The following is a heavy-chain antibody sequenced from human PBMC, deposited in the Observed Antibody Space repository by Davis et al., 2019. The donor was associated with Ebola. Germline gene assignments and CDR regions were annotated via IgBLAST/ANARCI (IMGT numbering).Heavy chain of an antibody. J-gene: IGHJ6*02. V-gene: IGHV3-30-3*01. D-gene: IGHD3-3*01. CDR1: GFTFSSYA. CDR3: ARVFVLRFLEWLSGNGMDV. Sequence: GESLKIPCAASGFTFSSYAMHWVRQAPGKGLEWVAVISYDGSNKYYADSVKGRFTISRDNAKNSLYLQMNSLRAEDTAVYYCARVFVLRFLEWLSGNGMDVWGQGTTVTVSS. CDR2: ISYDGSNK.